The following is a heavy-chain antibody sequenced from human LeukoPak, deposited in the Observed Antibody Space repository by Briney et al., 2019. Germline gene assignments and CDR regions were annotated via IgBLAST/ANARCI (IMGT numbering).Heavy chain of an antibody. V-gene: IGHV3-30*18. CDR3: AKEGRDGYSPFDY. Sequence: GGSLRLSCAASGFTFSSYGMHWVRQAPGKGLEWVAVKSYDGSNKYYADSVKGRFTISRDNSKNTLYLQMNGLRAEDTAVCYCAKEGRDGYSPFDYWGQGTLVTVSS. J-gene: IGHJ4*02. CDR2: KSYDGSNK. D-gene: IGHD5-24*01. CDR1: GFTFSSYG.